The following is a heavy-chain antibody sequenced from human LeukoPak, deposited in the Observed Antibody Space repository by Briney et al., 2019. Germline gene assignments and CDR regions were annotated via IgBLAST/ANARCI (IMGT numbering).Heavy chain of an antibody. CDR2: ISHSGNI. Sequence: SETLSLTCTVSGGSISSYYWSWIRQPPGKGLEWIGYISHSGNIYYNPSLQSRVTISVDRSKNQLSLKLSSVTAADTAVYYCARDDITIFGVIATDAFDIWGQGTMVTVSS. CDR1: GGSISSYY. V-gene: IGHV4-59*12. J-gene: IGHJ3*02. CDR3: ARDDITIFGVIATDAFDI. D-gene: IGHD3-3*01.